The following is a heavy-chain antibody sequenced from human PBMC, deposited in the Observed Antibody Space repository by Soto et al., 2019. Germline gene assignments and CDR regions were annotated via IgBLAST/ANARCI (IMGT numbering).Heavy chain of an antibody. CDR1: GFTFSSYA. CDR2: ISGSGGST. J-gene: IGHJ4*02. V-gene: IGHV3-23*01. Sequence: EVQLLESGGGLVQPGGSLRLSCAASGFTFSSYAMSWVRQAPGKGLEWVSAISGSGGSTYYADSVKGRFTISRDNSKNMLYLQMNSLRAEDTAVYYCAKDLDIVVVVAADRTDYWGQGTLVTVSS. D-gene: IGHD2-15*01. CDR3: AKDLDIVVVVAADRTDY.